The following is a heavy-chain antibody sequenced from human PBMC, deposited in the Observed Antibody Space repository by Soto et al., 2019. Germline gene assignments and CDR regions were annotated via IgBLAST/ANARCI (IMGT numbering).Heavy chain of an antibody. V-gene: IGHV3-15*01. CDR3: TPLGLYDFWSGYLDYMDV. J-gene: IGHJ6*03. CDR1: GFTFSNAW. Sequence: GGSLRLSCAASGFTFSNAWMSWVRQAPGKGLEWVGRIKSKTDGGTTDYAAPVKGRFTISRDDSKNTLYLQMNSLKTEDTAVYYCTPLGLYDFWSGYLDYMDVWGKGTTVTVSS. CDR2: IKSKTDGGTT. D-gene: IGHD3-3*01.